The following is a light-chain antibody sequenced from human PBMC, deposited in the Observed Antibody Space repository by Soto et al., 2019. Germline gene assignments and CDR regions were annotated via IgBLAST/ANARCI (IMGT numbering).Light chain of an antibody. CDR1: QSVSSSY. V-gene: IGKV3-20*01. CDR3: QQYGSSPGYT. CDR2: GAS. Sequence: IVLTQSPGTLSLSPGERATLSCRASQSVSSSYLAWYQQKPGQAPRLLFYGASSSATGIPDRFSGSGSGTDFTLTISRLEPEDFAVYYCQQYGSSPGYTFGQGTKLEIK. J-gene: IGKJ2*01.